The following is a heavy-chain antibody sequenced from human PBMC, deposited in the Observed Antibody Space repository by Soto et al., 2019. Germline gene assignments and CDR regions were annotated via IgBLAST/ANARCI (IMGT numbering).Heavy chain of an antibody. Sequence: GGSLRLSCAASGFTFSSYGMHWVRQAPGKGLEWVANIKQDGSNKYYVDSVKGRFTISRDNAKNSLYLQMNSLRAEDTAVYYCARAPRYYDFWSGYPPLYFDYWGQGTLVTVSS. V-gene: IGHV3-7*01. CDR1: GFTFSSYG. D-gene: IGHD3-3*01. CDR3: ARAPRYYDFWSGYPPLYFDY. CDR2: IKQDGSNK. J-gene: IGHJ4*02.